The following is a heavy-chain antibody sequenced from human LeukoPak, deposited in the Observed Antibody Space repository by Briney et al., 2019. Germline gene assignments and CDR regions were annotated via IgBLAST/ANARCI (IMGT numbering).Heavy chain of an antibody. CDR1: GFTFSSYA. CDR2: ISYDGSNK. Sequence: GRSLRPSCAASGFTFSSYAMHWVRQAPGKGLEWVAVISYDGSNKYYADSVKGRFTISRDNSKNTLYLQMNSLRAEDTAVYYCARDVLVVVITTVDYWGQGTLVTVSS. D-gene: IGHD3-22*01. J-gene: IGHJ4*02. CDR3: ARDVLVVVITTVDY. V-gene: IGHV3-30-3*01.